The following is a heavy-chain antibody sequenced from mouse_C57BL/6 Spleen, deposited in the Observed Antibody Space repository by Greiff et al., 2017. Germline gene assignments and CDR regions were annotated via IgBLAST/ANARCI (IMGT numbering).Heavy chain of an antibody. V-gene: IGHV1-76*01. D-gene: IGHD4-1*01. CDR1: GYTFTDYY. CDR2: IYPGSGNT. Sequence: QVQLQQSGAELVRPGASVKLSCKASGYTFTDYYINWVKQRPGQGLEWIARIYPGSGNTYYNEKFKGKATLTAEKSSSTAYMQLSSLTSEDSAVYFCAREGTNWDDFDYWGQGTTLTVSS. J-gene: IGHJ2*01. CDR3: AREGTNWDDFDY.